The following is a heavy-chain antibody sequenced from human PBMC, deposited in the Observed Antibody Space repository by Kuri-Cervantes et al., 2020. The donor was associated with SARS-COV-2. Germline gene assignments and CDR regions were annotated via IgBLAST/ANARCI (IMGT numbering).Heavy chain of an antibody. V-gene: IGHV1-69*04. CDR2: IIPIVGVP. D-gene: IGHD6-13*01. CDR3: ARELLAAAGSHAFDI. Sequence: SVKVSCKTSGGSFSSYAISWVRQAPGQGLEWMGRIIPIVGVPNYAQKFQGRVTITADKSTSTAYMELSSLRSEDTAVYYCARELLAAAGSHAFDIWGQGTMVTVSS. CDR1: GGSFSSYA. J-gene: IGHJ3*02.